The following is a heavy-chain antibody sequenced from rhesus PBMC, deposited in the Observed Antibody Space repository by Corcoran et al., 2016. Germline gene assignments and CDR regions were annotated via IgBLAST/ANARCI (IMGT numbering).Heavy chain of an antibody. Sequence: QVQLQESGPGLVKPSETLSLTCAVSGYSISSGYGWGWIRQPPGKGLGWIGQIYGGSGSTYYNPSLKSRVTISKDTSKNQFSLKLSSVTAADTAVYYCASPIAAVRYYFDYWGQGVLVTVSS. CDR2: IYGGSGST. CDR1: GYSISSGYG. CDR3: ASPIAAVRYYFDY. J-gene: IGHJ4*01. V-gene: IGHV4-127*01. D-gene: IGHD6-25*01.